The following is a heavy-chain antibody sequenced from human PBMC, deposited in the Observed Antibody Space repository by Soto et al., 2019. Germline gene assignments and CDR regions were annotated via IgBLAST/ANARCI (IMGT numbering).Heavy chain of an antibody. J-gene: IGHJ4*02. Sequence: EVQLVESGGTLVQPGGSLKLSCVASGSIFSGSEMHWVRQASGKGLEWIGRIGSRLNNYATVYGASMRGRFTISRDDSRNTAYLQMNSMRTEDTSIYYCTIYNILAGYRFAYGGRGSLVTVSS. CDR1: GSIFSGSE. D-gene: IGHD3-9*01. CDR3: TIYNILAGYRFAY. CDR2: IGSRLNNYAT. V-gene: IGHV3-73*01.